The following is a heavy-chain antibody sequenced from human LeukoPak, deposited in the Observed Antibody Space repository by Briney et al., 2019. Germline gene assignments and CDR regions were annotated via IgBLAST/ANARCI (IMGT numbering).Heavy chain of an antibody. V-gene: IGHV6-1*01. J-gene: IGHJ5*02. Sequence: SQTLSLTCAISGDSVSSNSVIWNWIRQSPSRGLEWLGRTYYRSTWYNDYAVSVRGRITVNPDTSKNQFSLHLNSVTPEDTAVYYCARRLTQYDCFDPWGQGILVTVSS. CDR2: TYYRSTWYN. D-gene: IGHD2-2*01. CDR3: ARRLTQYDCFDP. CDR1: GDSVSSNSVI.